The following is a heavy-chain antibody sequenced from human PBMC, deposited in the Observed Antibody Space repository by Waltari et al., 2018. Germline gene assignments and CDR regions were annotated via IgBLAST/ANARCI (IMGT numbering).Heavy chain of an antibody. V-gene: IGHV5-10-1*03. CDR2: IDPSDSET. J-gene: IGHJ4*02. CDR1: GYSFTNYW. CDR3: ARGVGSPGDF. D-gene: IGHD2-8*01. Sequence: EVHLVQSGAEVTKPGESLKLSCKRSGYSFTNYWINWGRQMPGKGLEWMGRIDPSDSETNYSPSFQGHVTISADKSTNTAYLQWSTLKASDTAMYYCARGVGSPGDFWGQGTLVTVSS.